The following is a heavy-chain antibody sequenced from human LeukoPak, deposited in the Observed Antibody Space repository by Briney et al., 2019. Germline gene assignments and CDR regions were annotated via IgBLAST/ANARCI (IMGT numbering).Heavy chain of an antibody. V-gene: IGHV1-18*01. CDR1: GYTFTSYG. D-gene: IGHD3-22*01. CDR3: ARVLYRDDSSVSGRFDP. CDR2: ISAYNGNT. Sequence: ASVKVSCKASGYTFTSYGISWVRQAPGQGLEWMGWISAYNGNTNYAQKLQGRVTMTTDTSTSTAYMELRSLRSDDTAVYYCARVLYRDDSSVSGRFDPWGQGTLVTVSS. J-gene: IGHJ5*02.